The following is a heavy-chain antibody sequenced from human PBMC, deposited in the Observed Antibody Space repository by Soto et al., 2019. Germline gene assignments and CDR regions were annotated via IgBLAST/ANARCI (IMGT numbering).Heavy chain of an antibody. CDR3: VRTAREGAVAPHWFDR. CDR1: GASIRSTDYY. D-gene: IGHD2-21*02. CDR2: VYYTGST. V-gene: IGHV4-30-4*01. Sequence: SETLSLPXTVSGASIRSTDYYWSWRSKSQGNGMKWIGYVYYTGSTYYNPSLMSRLTISVDTSKNQFALKLTSVTAAETAVYYCVRTAREGAVAPHWFDRWGQGTQVTVSS. J-gene: IGHJ5*02.